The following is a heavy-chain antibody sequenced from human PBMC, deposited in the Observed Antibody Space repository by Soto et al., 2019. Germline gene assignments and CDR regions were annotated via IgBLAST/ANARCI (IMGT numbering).Heavy chain of an antibody. CDR3: ARGFGISGYCSSTSCYRTGFDP. CDR2: IYYSGST. J-gene: IGHJ5*02. Sequence: QLQLQESGPGLVKPSETLSLTCTVSGGSISSSSYYWGWIRQPPGKGLEWIGSIYYSGSTYYNPSLKSRVTISVDTSKNQFSLKLSSVTAADTAVYYCARGFGISGYCSSTSCYRTGFDPWGQGTLVTVSS. D-gene: IGHD2-2*02. CDR1: GGSISSSSYY. V-gene: IGHV4-39*01.